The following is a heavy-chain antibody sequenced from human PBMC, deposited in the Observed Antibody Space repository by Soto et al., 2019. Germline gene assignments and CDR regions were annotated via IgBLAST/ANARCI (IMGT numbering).Heavy chain of an antibody. J-gene: IGHJ4*02. CDR1: GFTFSRFW. V-gene: IGHV3-7*03. CDR2: IKTEGSET. Sequence: ESLRPSSAASGFTFSRFWMSWVSQAPGRGLEWVANIKTEGSETNYVDSVKGRFTISRDNPKTSLFLQMNSLRVEDRAVYFCTSDRYPRFYHGSGSYPYYWGQGTPVTVSS. CDR3: TSDRYPRFYHGSGSYPYY. D-gene: IGHD3-10*01.